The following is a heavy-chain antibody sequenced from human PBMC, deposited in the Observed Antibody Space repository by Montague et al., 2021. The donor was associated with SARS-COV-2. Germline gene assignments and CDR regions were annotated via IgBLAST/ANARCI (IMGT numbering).Heavy chain of an antibody. CDR2: NYLHGNA. J-gene: IGHJ4*02. D-gene: IGHD2-21*02. Sequence: SETLSLTCSVSGYFIGTGYYWGWIRQSPGKGLEWIGSNYLHGNAYYNPSLNSRVTISLDTSNNQFSLRLTSVTTSDTAVYYYSRGRVTRAGFDYWGQGIRVIVSS. CDR1: GYFIGTGYY. V-gene: IGHV4-38-2*02. CDR3: SRGRVTRAGFDY.